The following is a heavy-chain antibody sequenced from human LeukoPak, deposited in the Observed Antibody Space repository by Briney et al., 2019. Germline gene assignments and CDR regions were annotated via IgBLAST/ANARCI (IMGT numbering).Heavy chain of an antibody. V-gene: IGHV1-18*04. CDR1: GYTFTDYY. Sequence: ASVKVSCKASGYTFTDYYMHWVRQAPGQWLEWVGWISAYNGNTKYAQKLQGRFTMTTDTSTSTAYMELRSLTSDDTAVYYCARDLDGSGSYYTDYWGQGTLVTVSS. J-gene: IGHJ4*02. CDR2: ISAYNGNT. CDR3: ARDLDGSGSYYTDY. D-gene: IGHD3-10*01.